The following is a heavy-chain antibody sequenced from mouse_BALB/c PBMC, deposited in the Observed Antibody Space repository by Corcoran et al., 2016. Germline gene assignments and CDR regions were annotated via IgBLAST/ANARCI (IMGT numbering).Heavy chain of an antibody. V-gene: IGHV1-26*01. CDR3: ARDYGSSYYAMDY. CDR2: INPYNGAT. D-gene: IGHD1-1*01. J-gene: IGHJ4*01. Sequence: EVQLQQSGPELVKPGASVKISCKASGYSFTGYYMHWVKQSHVKSLEWIGRINPYNGATSYNQNFKDKVSLTVDKSSSTAYMELHSLTSEDSAVYYCARDYGSSYYAMDYWGQGTSVTVSS. CDR1: GYSFTGYY.